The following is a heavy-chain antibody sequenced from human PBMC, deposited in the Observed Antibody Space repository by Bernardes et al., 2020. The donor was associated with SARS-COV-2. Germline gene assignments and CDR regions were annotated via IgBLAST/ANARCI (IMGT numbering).Heavy chain of an antibody. J-gene: IGHJ4*02. CDR2: ISGGGSNT. V-gene: IGHV3-23*01. CDR1: GFTFSMYA. Sequence: GGSLRLSCAASGFTFSMYAMSWVRQAPGKGLEWVSAISGGGSNTYYADSVKGRFTISRDNSKNTLFLQMNSLRAEDTAVYYCGGDGYNYGLWGYWGQGTLVTVSS. D-gene: IGHD5-12*01. CDR3: GGDGYNYGLWGY.